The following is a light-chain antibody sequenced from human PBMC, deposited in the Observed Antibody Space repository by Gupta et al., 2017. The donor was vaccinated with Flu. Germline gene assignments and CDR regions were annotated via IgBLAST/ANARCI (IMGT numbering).Light chain of an antibody. V-gene: IGLV2-14*01. J-gene: IGLJ2*01. CDR2: GVS. Sequence: SALTQPASVFGALGQSITISCTGSTPDVAASGYISWYQLHPGKATRRKIYGVSNELVMCTAAVEDYFSGSKSGNTADLTISGHRTEDEGDYYFSSDTTSGTLVFGGGTKLTVL. CDR1: TPDVAASGY. CDR3: SSDTTSGTLV.